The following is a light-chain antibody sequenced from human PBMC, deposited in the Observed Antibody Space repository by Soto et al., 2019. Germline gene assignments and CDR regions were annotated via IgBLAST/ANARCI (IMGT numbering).Light chain of an antibody. V-gene: IGKV1-17*01. CDR2: GSS. Sequence: DIQMTQSPSSLSASVGDRVTITCRASQGFTNYLTWYQQKPEKAPKRLIYGSSNLHSGVPSRFSVSGSGTEFTCTISSLQPEDFATYYCLQHNRFPWTFGQGTKVEIK. CDR1: QGFTNY. J-gene: IGKJ1*01. CDR3: LQHNRFPWT.